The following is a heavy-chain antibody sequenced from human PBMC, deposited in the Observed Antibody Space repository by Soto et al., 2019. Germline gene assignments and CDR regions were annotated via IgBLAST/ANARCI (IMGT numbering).Heavy chain of an antibody. CDR1: GGTFSSYA. CDR2: IIPIFNTV. V-gene: IGHV1-69*06. Sequence: QVQLVQSGAEVKKPGSSVKVSCKASGGTFSSYAISWVRQAPGQGLEWMGGIIPIFNTVNNAQKFQGRVTISADKSTSTAYRELTSLTSEDTAVYYCARDHLHYVFWSCYSPAYFDYWGQRTLVTVSS. J-gene: IGHJ4*02. D-gene: IGHD3-3*01. CDR3: ARDHLHYVFWSCYSPAYFDY.